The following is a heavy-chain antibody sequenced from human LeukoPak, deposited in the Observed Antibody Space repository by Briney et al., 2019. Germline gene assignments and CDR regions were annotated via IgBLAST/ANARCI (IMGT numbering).Heavy chain of an antibody. CDR2: IIPILGIG. CDR3: ARDQHDSSGLNWFDP. D-gene: IGHD3-22*01. CDR1: GGTFNTSA. J-gene: IGHJ5*02. Sequence: ASVKVSCKASGGTFNTSAISWVRYAPGQGLEWMGRIIPILGIGNSAQDFQGRVTITADKSTSTVYMELTSLRSTDTAVYYCARDQHDSSGLNWFDPWGQGTLVTVSS. V-gene: IGHV1-69*04.